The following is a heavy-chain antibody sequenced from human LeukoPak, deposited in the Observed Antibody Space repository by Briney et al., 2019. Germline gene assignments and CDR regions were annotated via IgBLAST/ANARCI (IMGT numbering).Heavy chain of an antibody. CDR3: AEGDYDILTGYYIDY. D-gene: IGHD3-9*01. CDR2: ISGSDGST. Sequence: SGGSLRLSCAASGFTFSSYAMSWVRQAPGKGLEWVSAISGSDGSTYYTDSVKGRFTISRDNSRNTLYLQLNSLRAEDTAVYYCAEGDYDILTGYYIDYWGQGTLVTVSS. CDR1: GFTFSSYA. J-gene: IGHJ4*02. V-gene: IGHV3-23*01.